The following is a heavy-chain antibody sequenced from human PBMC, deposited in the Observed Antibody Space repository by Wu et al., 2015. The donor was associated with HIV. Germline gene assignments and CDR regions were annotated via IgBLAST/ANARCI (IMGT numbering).Heavy chain of an antibody. CDR1: GYTFTSYG. Sequence: QVQLVQSEAEVKKPGASVKVSCKASGYTFTSYGISWVRQAPGQGLEWMGWISAYNGNTNYAQKLQGRVTMTTDTSTSTAYMELRSLRSDDTAVYYCARQYYVFTVWGIYRPSRVPTPWGRGNPG. V-gene: IGHV1-18*01. D-gene: IGHD3-16*02. J-gene: IGHJ5*02. CDR2: ISAYNGNT. CDR3: ARQYYVFTVWGIYRPSRVPTP.